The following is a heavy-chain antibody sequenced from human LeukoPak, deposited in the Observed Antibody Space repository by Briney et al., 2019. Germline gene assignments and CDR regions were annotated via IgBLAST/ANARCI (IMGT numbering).Heavy chain of an antibody. CDR3: ARDHATSSSWYGHAY. Sequence: SETLSLTCTVSGGSISSYYWTWIRQPAGKGLEWIGRIYTSGSTNYNPSLKSRVTISVDTSKNQFSLKLSSVTAADTALYYCARDHATSSSWYGHAYWGQGILVTVSS. V-gene: IGHV4-4*07. CDR2: IYTSGST. J-gene: IGHJ4*02. D-gene: IGHD6-13*01. CDR1: GGSISSYY.